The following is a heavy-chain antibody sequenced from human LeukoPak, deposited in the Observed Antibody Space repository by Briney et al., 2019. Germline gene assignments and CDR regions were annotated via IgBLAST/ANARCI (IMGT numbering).Heavy chain of an antibody. V-gene: IGHV4-59*12. D-gene: IGHD2-2*01. J-gene: IGHJ6*03. Sequence: SETLSLTCTVSGGSISSYYWSWIRQPPGKGLEWIGYIYYSGSTNYNPSLKSRVTISVDTSKNQFSLKLSSVTAADTAVYYCAAMRMQSYYYYYYMDVWGKGTTVTISS. CDR3: AAMRMQSYYYYYYMDV. CDR2: IYYSGST. CDR1: GGSISSYY.